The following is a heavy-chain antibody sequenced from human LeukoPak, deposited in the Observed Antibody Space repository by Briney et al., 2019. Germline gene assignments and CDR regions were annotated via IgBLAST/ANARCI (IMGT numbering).Heavy chain of an antibody. CDR1: GGSISSSSYY. Sequence: SETLSLTCTVSGGSISSSSYYWGWIRQPPGKGLEWIGSIYYSGSTYYNPSLKSRVTISVDTSKDQFSLKLSSVTAADTAVYYCARGYSGYDYFDYWGQGTLATVSS. D-gene: IGHD5-12*01. V-gene: IGHV4-39*01. CDR3: ARGYSGYDYFDY. CDR2: IYYSGST. J-gene: IGHJ4*02.